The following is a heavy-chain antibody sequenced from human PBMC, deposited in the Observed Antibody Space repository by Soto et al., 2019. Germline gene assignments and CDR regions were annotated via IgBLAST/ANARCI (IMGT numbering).Heavy chain of an antibody. CDR3: ARDTRSYYYDSSGYLVDV. CDR1: GYIFIHYY. J-gene: IGHJ6*02. Sequence: SVKVSCKASGYIFIHYYIHWVRQAPGQGLEWMGGIIPIFGTANYAQKCQGRVTITADESTSTAYMELSSLRSEDTAVYYCARDTRSYYYDSSGYLVDVWGQGTTVTVSS. D-gene: IGHD3-22*01. CDR2: IIPIFGTA. V-gene: IGHV1-69*13.